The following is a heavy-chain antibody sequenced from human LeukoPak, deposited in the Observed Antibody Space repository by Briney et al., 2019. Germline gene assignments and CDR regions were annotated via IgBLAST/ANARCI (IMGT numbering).Heavy chain of an antibody. J-gene: IGHJ4*02. D-gene: IGHD3-10*01. CDR1: GYTFTGYY. Sequence: PWASVKVSCKASGYTFTGYYMHWVRQAPGQGLEWMGWINPNSGGTNYAQKFQGRVTMTRDTSISTAYMELSSLRSEDTAVYYCARVTMARGAVDYWGQGTLVTVSS. V-gene: IGHV1-2*02. CDR2: INPNSGGT. CDR3: ARVTMARGAVDY.